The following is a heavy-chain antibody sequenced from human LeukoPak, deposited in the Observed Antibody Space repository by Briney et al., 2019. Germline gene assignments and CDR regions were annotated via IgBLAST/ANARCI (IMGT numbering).Heavy chain of an antibody. CDR3: ARDPLRGVIIGSLDY. Sequence: SGTLSLTCAVSGGSISSSNWWSWVRQPPGKGLEWIGEIYHSGSTNYNPSLKSRVTISVDKSKNQFSLKLSSVTAADTAVYYCARDPLRGVIIGSLDYWGQGTLVTVYS. V-gene: IGHV4-4*02. CDR1: GGSISSSNW. CDR2: IYHSGST. D-gene: IGHD3-10*01. J-gene: IGHJ4*02.